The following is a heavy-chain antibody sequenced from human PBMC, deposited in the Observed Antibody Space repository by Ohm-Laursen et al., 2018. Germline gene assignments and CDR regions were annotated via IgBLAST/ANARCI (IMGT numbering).Heavy chain of an antibody. V-gene: IGHV3-66*01. CDR1: GFTVSTEY. D-gene: IGHD1-26*01. CDR2: IHSDGTT. CDR3: TRVWELSHDY. J-gene: IGHJ4*02. Sequence: SLRLSCAALGFTVSTEYMSWVRQAPGMRLECVSLIHSDGTTYYADSVKGRFTSTRDNSKNMLYLQMNDLRAEDTGLYYCTRVWELSHDYWGQGTLVTVSS.